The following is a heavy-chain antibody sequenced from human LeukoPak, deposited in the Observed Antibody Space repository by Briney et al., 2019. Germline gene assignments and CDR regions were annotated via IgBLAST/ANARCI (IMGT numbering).Heavy chain of an antibody. D-gene: IGHD3-3*01. J-gene: IGHJ5*02. V-gene: IGHV3-20*04. CDR3: AKDKSGYYDFWSGYLNWFDP. CDR1: GFTFDDYG. Sequence: GGSLRLSCAASGFTFDDYGMSWVRQAPGKGLEWVSGINWNGGSTGYADSVKGRFTISRDNAKNSLYLQMNSLRTEDTALYYCAKDKSGYYDFWSGYLNWFDPWGQGTLVTVSS. CDR2: INWNGGST.